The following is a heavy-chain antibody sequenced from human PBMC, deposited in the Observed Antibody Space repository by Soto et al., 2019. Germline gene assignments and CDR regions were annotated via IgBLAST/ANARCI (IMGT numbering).Heavy chain of an antibody. CDR1: GFTFSSYS. CDR3: ARDGETYYYDSSGYYHFDY. Sequence: GGSLRLSCAASGFTFSSYSMNWVRQAPGKGLEWVSYISSSSSTIYYAGSVKGRFTISRDNAKNSLYLQMNSLRDEDTAVYYCARDGETYYYDSSGYYHFDYWGQGTLVTVSS. V-gene: IGHV3-48*02. D-gene: IGHD3-22*01. J-gene: IGHJ4*02. CDR2: ISSSSSTI.